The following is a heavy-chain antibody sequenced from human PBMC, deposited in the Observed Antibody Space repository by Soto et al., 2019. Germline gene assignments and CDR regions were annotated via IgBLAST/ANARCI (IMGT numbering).Heavy chain of an antibody. V-gene: IGHV1-69*13. J-gene: IGHJ6*02. CDR2: IIPIFGTA. CDR3: ARDRFVYCSSTSFYTINNSYGLEI. D-gene: IGHD2-2*02. CDR1: GGTFSSYA. Sequence: SVKGSCKASGGTFSSYAISWVRQAPGQGLEWMGGIIPIFGTANYAQKFQGRVTITADESTSTAYMELSSLRSEDTAVYYCARDRFVYCSSTSFYTINNSYGLEIWLQEATLTVSS.